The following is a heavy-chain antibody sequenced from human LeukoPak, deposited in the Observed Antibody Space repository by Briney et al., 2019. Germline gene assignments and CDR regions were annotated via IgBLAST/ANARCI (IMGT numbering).Heavy chain of an antibody. CDR2: IYSGGST. D-gene: IGHD3-22*01. V-gene: IGHV3-23*03. J-gene: IGHJ4*02. CDR3: ARDGSGYYYAD. CDR1: GFTFSSSA. Sequence: GGSLRLSCAASGFTFSSSAMSWVRQVPGKGLEWVSVIYSGGSTYYADSVKGRFTISRDNAKNSLYLQMNSLRAEDTAVYYCARDGSGYYYADWGQGTLVTVSS.